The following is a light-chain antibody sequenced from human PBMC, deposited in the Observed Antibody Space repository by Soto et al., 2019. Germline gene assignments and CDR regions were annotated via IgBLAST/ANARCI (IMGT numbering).Light chain of an antibody. CDR3: QQYGSSPTWT. Sequence: EIVMTQSPATLSVSPGERATLSCSASQSVSSSYLAWYHQKPGQAPRLLIYGASTRASGIPDRFSGSGSGTDFTLTISRLEPEDSAVYYCQQYGSSPTWTFGQGTKVDIK. CDR2: GAS. CDR1: QSVSSSY. J-gene: IGKJ1*01. V-gene: IGKV3-20*01.